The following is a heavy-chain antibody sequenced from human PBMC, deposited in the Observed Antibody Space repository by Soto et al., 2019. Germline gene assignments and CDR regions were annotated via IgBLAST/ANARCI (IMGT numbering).Heavy chain of an antibody. CDR2: IRSKPYGVTA. J-gene: IGHJ4*02. CDR3: ARGIGEMATIRPENY. Sequence: SLRLSCTGSGFTFGDYAISWFRQAPGNGLEWVGFIRSKPYGVTAEYAASVKGRSTISRDDSKSIAYLQMNSLTTEDTAVYYCARGIGEMATIRPENYWGQGTPVTVSS. CDR1: GFTFGDYA. V-gene: IGHV3-49*03. D-gene: IGHD5-12*01.